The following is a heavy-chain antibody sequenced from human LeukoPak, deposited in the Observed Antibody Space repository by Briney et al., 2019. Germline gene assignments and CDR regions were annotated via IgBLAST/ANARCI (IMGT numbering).Heavy chain of an antibody. CDR3: ARQFCSGGSCYPDY. V-gene: IGHV4-4*02. Sequence: PSETLSLTCAVSGGSISSSNWWSWVHQPPGKGLEWIGEIYHSGSTNYNPSLKSRVTISVDKSKNQFSLKLSSVTAADTAVYYCARQFCSGGSCYPDYWGQGTLVTVSS. D-gene: IGHD2-15*01. CDR1: GGSISSSNW. J-gene: IGHJ4*02. CDR2: IYHSGST.